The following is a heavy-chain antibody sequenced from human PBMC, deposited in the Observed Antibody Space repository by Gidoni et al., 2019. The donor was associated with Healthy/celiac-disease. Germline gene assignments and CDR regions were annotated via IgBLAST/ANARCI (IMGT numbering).Heavy chain of an antibody. J-gene: IGHJ6*02. CDR1: GGTFSTYA. D-gene: IGHD2-15*01. CDR2: IIPIFGTA. CDR3: ARTTYCSGGSCYSSYYYGMDV. Sequence: QVQLVQSGAEVKKPGSSVKVSCKASGGTFSTYAISWVRQAPGQGLEWMGGIIPIFGTANYAQKFQGRVTITADKSTSTAYMELSSLRSEDTAVYYCARTTYCSGGSCYSSYYYGMDVWGQGTTVTVSS. V-gene: IGHV1-69*06.